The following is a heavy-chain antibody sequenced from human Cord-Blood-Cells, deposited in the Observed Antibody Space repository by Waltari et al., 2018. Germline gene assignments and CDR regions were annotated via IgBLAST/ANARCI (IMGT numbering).Heavy chain of an antibody. CDR1: GYTFTSYY. CDR2: SNPSGGST. V-gene: IGHV1-46*01. CDR3: ASGLGLGIDY. Sequence: QVQLVQSGAEVKKPGASVKVSCKASGYTFTSYYMHWVRQAPGQGLEWMGISNPSGGSTSYEQKFQGRVTMTRDTSTSTVYMELSSLRSEDTAGYYCASGLGLGIDYWGQGTLVTVSS. D-gene: IGHD7-27*01. J-gene: IGHJ4*02.